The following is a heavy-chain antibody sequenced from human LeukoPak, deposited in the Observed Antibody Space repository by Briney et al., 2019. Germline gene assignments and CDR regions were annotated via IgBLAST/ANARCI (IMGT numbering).Heavy chain of an antibody. Sequence: SSETLSLTCTVSEYSITSGYSWGWIRQPPGKGLEWIGSAYHSGGTYYNPSLKSRVTISIDTSKNQFSLRLNSVTAADTAVYYCVRSDGTYTWYFDVWGRGTLVTVSS. CDR2: AYHSGGT. J-gene: IGHJ2*01. CDR1: EYSITSGYS. D-gene: IGHD4-11*01. V-gene: IGHV4-38-2*02. CDR3: VRSDGTYTWYFDV.